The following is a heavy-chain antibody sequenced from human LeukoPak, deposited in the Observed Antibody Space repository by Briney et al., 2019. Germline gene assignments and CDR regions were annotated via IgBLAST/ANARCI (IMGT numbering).Heavy chain of an antibody. J-gene: IGHJ3*02. CDR3: ARETRITMVRGVITHAFDI. CDR1: GGSISSYY. V-gene: IGHV4-59*01. Sequence: PSETLSLTCTVSGGSISSYYWSWIRQPPGKGLEWIGYIYYSGSTNYNPSLKSRVTISVDTSKNQFSLKLSSVTAADTAVYYCARETRITMVRGVITHAFDIWGQGTMVTVSS. D-gene: IGHD3-10*01. CDR2: IYYSGST.